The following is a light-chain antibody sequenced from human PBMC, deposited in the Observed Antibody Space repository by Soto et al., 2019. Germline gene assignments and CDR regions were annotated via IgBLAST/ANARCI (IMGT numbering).Light chain of an antibody. J-gene: IGKJ3*01. V-gene: IGKV1-33*01. Sequence: DIRMTQSPSSVSASLGDRVTITCQASHDIGNSLNWYQDKPGQAPKLVIYDAYNLETGVPSTFSGSGYGTHFTFTISSLRPEDIATYYCQKSDHLPLFGPGTKVDIK. CDR2: DAY. CDR3: QKSDHLPL. CDR1: HDIGNS.